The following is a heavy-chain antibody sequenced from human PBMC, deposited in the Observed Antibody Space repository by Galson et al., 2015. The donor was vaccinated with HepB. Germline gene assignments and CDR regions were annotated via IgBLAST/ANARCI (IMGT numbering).Heavy chain of an antibody. D-gene: IGHD6-13*01. J-gene: IGHJ3*02. V-gene: IGHV4-39*01. CDR2: MYYSGST. CDR1: GGSISSSSYY. Sequence: SETLSLNCAVSGGSISSSSYYWGWIRQPPGKGLEWIASMYYSGSTYYNPSLKRRVTRSIDTSKNQFSLKLRSVIAADTAVYYCARQLKMGYSGSWTTDDAFDIWGQGTLVTVSS. CDR3: ARQLKMGYSGSWTTDDAFDI.